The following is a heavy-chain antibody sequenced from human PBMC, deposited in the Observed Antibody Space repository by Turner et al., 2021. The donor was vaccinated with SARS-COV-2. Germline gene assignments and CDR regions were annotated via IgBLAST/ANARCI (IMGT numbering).Heavy chain of an antibody. CDR3: VSAGAFVVIPARPYYYYGMDV. V-gene: IGHV3-21*01. CDR1: DFTFSSYS. CDR2: ISSSSNYI. D-gene: IGHD2-2*01. J-gene: IGHJ6*02. Sequence: EVQLVESGEGLLMPEGSLRPSCTSSDFTFSSYSMNWVRQAPGKGQECVSSISSSSNYIYYADSVKGRLTFSRDNAKNSLYLQMNSLRAEDTAVYYCVSAGAFVVIPARPYYYYGMDVWGQGTTVTVSS.